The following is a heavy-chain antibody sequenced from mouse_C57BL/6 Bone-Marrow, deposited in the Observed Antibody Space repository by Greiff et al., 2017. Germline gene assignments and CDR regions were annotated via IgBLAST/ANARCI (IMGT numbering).Heavy chain of an antibody. D-gene: IGHD1-1*01. Sequence: QVQLQQSGPELVKPGASVKLSCKASGYTFTSYDINWVKQRPGQGLEWIGWIYPRDGSTKYNEKFRGKATLTVDTSSSTAYMELHSLTSEDSAVYFCARRAVVPYYYAMDYWGQGTSVIVSS. CDR1: GYTFTSYD. CDR3: ARRAVVPYYYAMDY. V-gene: IGHV1-85*01. CDR2: IYPRDGST. J-gene: IGHJ4*01.